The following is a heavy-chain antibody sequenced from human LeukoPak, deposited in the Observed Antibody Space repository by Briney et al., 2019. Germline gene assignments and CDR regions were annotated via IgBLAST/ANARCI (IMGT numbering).Heavy chain of an antibody. CDR2: MNPKTGNT. J-gene: IGHJ3*02. Sequence: GASVKVSCKASGYTFTNFDINWVRQAPGQGLEWMGWMNPKTGNTGSAQKLQGRVTITGNTSISTAYMELSGLRTEDTAVYYCVRIDYSNAFDIWGQGTMVTVSS. CDR3: VRIDYSNAFDI. CDR1: GYTFTNFD. D-gene: IGHD4-11*01. V-gene: IGHV1-8*01.